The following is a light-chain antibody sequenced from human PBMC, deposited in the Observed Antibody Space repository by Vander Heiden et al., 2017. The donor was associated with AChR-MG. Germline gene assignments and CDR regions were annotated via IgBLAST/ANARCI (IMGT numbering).Light chain of an antibody. CDR2: KND. Sequence: QSVLTQPPSVSGTPGPWVTISCSGSSSNIGTNYVYWYHQLPGAAPKLLIYKNDQRPSGVPDRFSGSRSGTSASLAISGLRSEDEADYYCAAWDDSLRGPVFGGGTKLTVL. J-gene: IGLJ3*02. CDR1: SSNIGTNY. V-gene: IGLV1-47*01. CDR3: AAWDDSLRGPV.